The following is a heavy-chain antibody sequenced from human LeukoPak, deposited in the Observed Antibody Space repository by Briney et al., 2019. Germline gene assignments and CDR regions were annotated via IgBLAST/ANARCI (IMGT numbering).Heavy chain of an antibody. Sequence: PSKTLSLTCTVSGDSINNYYRNWIRQPPGKGLEWIGYAYYSGTTKYNPSLESRVTISVDASKKHFSLNLSSVTAADTAVYYCARRRAMDRSDAFDIWGQRTMVTVSS. V-gene: IGHV4-59*08. CDR1: GDSINNYY. D-gene: IGHD2-2*03. J-gene: IGHJ3*02. CDR2: AYYSGTT. CDR3: ARRRAMDRSDAFDI.